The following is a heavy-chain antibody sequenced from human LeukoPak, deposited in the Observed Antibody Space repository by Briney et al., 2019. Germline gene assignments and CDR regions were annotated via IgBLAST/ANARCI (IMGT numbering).Heavy chain of an antibody. D-gene: IGHD5-12*01. V-gene: IGHV3-33*01. CDR1: GFTFSSYG. Sequence: PCGSHPLSCAASGFTFSSYGMHWVRQAPGKGLEWVAVIWLDGRDKYYADSVKSRFTISRDNSKTTLYLQMNSLRAEDAAVDYCSRDGYSGYDFYFDYWGQG. CDR3: SRDGYSGYDFYFDY. CDR2: IWLDGRDK. J-gene: IGHJ4*02.